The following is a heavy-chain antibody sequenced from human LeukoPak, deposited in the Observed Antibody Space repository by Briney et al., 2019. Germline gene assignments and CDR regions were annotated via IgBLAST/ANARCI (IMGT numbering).Heavy chain of an antibody. CDR3: ARDRSSSLSPHDY. D-gene: IGHD6-19*01. CDR2: ISSSSSYI. V-gene: IGHV3-21*01. J-gene: IGHJ4*02. CDR1: GFTFSSYA. Sequence: GRSLRLSCAASGFTFSSYAMHWFRQAPGKGLEWVSSISSSSSYIYYADSVKGRFTISRDNAKNSLYLQMNSLRAEDTAVYYCARDRSSSLSPHDYWGQGTLVTVSS.